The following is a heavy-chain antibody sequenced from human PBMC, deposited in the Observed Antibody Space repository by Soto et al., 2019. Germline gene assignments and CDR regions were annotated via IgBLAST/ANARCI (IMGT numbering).Heavy chain of an antibody. CDR1: GLTFSSYG. Sequence: GGSLRLSCAASGLTFSSYGMHWVRQAPGKGLEWVAVISSDGSNKYYADSVKGRFTISRDNSKSTLHLQMNSLRAEDTAVYYCAKRDCIRTSCRQGYYYGMDVWGQGTTVTVSS. D-gene: IGHD2-2*01. J-gene: IGHJ6*02. CDR2: ISSDGSNK. CDR3: AKRDCIRTSCRQGYYYGMDV. V-gene: IGHV3-30*18.